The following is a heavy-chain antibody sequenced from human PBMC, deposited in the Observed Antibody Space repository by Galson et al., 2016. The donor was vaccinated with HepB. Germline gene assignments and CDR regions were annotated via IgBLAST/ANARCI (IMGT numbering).Heavy chain of an antibody. Sequence: LRLSCAASGFTFSDSAMHWVRQASGKGLEWVGRIRSKSNNYATAYAASVKGRFTISRDDSKRMAFLQMNSLKTEDTAVYYCTRVGYRLWFGAPIKDYGMDVWGQGTTVTVAS. CDR3: TRVGYRLWFGAPIKDYGMDV. J-gene: IGHJ6*02. CDR2: IRSKSNNYAT. D-gene: IGHD3-10*01. V-gene: IGHV3-73*01. CDR1: GFTFSDSA.